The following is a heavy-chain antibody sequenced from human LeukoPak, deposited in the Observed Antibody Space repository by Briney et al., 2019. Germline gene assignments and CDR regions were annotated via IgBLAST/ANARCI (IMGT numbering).Heavy chain of an antibody. Sequence: PGGSLRLSCAASGFTFSTYGMHWVRQAPGKGLEWVAVIWDEGSNRDYAESVKGRFTISRDNSKNALYLQMNSLRAEDTAVYYCAREILIPRTKLFGGVHYGMDVLVQGSTVTVSS. CDR3: AREILIPRTKLFGGVHYGMDV. D-gene: IGHD3-16*01. J-gene: IGHJ6*02. CDR2: IWDEGSNR. CDR1: GFTFSTYG. V-gene: IGHV3-33*01.